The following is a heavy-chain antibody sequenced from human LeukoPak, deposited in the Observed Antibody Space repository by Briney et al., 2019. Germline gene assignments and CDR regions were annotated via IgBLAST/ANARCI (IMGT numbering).Heavy chain of an antibody. V-gene: IGHV1-2*02. CDR1: GYTFSGYY. D-gene: IGHD3-3*01. Sequence: GSVKVSCKASGYTFSGYYIHWVRQAPGQGREWVGWISPYKGGTNYAQNFQGRITMTRDTSITTAYMELSRLRSDDTAVYYCARDPRYYDFWGGYYNEDYYYYYMDVWGKGTTVTVSS. CDR2: ISPYKGGT. CDR3: ARDPRYYDFWGGYYNEDYYYYYMDV. J-gene: IGHJ6*03.